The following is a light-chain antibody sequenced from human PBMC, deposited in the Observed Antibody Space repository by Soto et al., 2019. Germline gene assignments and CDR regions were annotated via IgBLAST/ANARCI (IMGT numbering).Light chain of an antibody. CDR2: STT. CDR3: LPSYSGARV. CDR1: TGAVTSGHY. V-gene: IGLV7-46*01. Sequence: QAVVTQEPSLTVAPGGTVTLTCGSGTGAVTSGHYPCWFQQRPGQSPTTLIYSTTNKHSQTPSRFSGSLLGDKAALTLSGEQREDEAGYFCLPSYSGARVFGGGTKLTAL. J-gene: IGLJ2*01.